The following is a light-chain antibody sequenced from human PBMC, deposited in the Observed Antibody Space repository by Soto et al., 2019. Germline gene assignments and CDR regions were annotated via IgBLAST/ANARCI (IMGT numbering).Light chain of an antibody. Sequence: QSVLTQPASVSGSPGQSITLSCTGTSGDIGSYNRVSWYQQHPGKAPKLIIYEVNKRPSGVPDRFSGSKSGNTASLTVSGLQAEDEAYYYCISYAGSSNVFGTGTKLTVL. CDR3: ISYAGSSNV. J-gene: IGLJ1*01. CDR2: EVN. V-gene: IGLV2-8*01. CDR1: SGDIGSYNR.